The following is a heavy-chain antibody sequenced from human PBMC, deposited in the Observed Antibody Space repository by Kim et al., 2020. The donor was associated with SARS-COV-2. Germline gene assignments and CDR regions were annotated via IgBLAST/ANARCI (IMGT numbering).Heavy chain of an antibody. CDR3: ARDSPYYGMDV. J-gene: IGHJ6*02. Sequence: STYSAASVKGRFTTSRHNSKNPLYLQMDSLRAEDTAVYYCARDSPYYGMDVWGQGTTVTVSS. V-gene: IGHV3-53*04. CDR2: ST.